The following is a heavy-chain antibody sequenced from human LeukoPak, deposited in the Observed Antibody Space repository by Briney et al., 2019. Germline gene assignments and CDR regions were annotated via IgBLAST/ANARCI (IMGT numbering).Heavy chain of an antibody. Sequence: SETLSLTCDVYGGSFSGYYWSWIRQPPGKGLEWIGEINHSGSTNYNPSLKSRVTISVDTSKNQFSLKLSSVTAADTAVYYCAGMNVLQYFDWPPGPYYYYGMDVWGQGTTVTVSS. J-gene: IGHJ6*02. CDR3: AGMNVLQYFDWPPGPYYYYGMDV. V-gene: IGHV4-34*01. CDR2: INHSGST. D-gene: IGHD3-9*01. CDR1: GGSFSGYY.